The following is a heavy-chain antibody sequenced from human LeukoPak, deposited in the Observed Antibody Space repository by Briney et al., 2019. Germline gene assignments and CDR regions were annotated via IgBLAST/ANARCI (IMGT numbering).Heavy chain of an antibody. CDR1: GGSISSGSYY. CDR2: IYPSGST. Sequence: PSQTLSLTCTVSGGSISSGSYYWSWIRQPAGKGLEWIGRIYPSGSTNYNPSLKSRVTISVDTSKNQFSLRLSSVTAADTAVYYCARGSRHGGNAFDIWGQGTMVTVS. V-gene: IGHV4-61*02. D-gene: IGHD3-10*01. CDR3: ARGSRHGGNAFDI. J-gene: IGHJ3*02.